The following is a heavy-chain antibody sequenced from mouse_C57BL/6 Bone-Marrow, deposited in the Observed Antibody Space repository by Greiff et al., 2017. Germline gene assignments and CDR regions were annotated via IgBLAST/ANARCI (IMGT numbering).Heavy chain of an antibody. V-gene: IGHV2-5*01. Sequence: VKLQESGPGLVQPSQSLSITCTVSGFSLTSYGVHWVRQSPGKGLEWLGVIWRGGSTDYNAAFMSRLSITKDNSKSQVFFKMNSLQADDTAIYYCAKPDGSSPDWYFDVWGTGTTVTVSS. D-gene: IGHD1-1*01. J-gene: IGHJ1*03. CDR2: IWRGGST. CDR1: GFSLTSYG. CDR3: AKPDGSSPDWYFDV.